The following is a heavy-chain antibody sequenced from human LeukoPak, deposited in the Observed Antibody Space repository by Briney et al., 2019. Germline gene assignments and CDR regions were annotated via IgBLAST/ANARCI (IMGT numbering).Heavy chain of an antibody. CDR2: IRYDGSNK. J-gene: IGHJ4*02. CDR3: AKNRHSSSFYYFDY. Sequence: GGFLRLSCAASGSTFSSYGMHWVRQAPGKGLEWVTFIRYDGSNKYYADSVKGRFTVSRDNSKNTLYLQMNSLRAEDTAVYYCAKNRHSSSFYYFDYWGQGSLVTVSS. D-gene: IGHD6-13*01. V-gene: IGHV3-30*02. CDR1: GSTFSSYG.